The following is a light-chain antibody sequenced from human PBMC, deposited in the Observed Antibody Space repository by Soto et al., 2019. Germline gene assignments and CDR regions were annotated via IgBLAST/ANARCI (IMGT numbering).Light chain of an antibody. CDR3: SSYTSSSTVI. J-gene: IGLJ2*01. Sequence: QSALTQPASVSGSPGQSITISCTGTRSDVGVYNYVSWYQQHPCKAPKLMIYDVSNRPSGVSNRFSGSKSGNTASLTISGLQAEDEADYYCSSYTSSSTVIFGGGTKLTVL. V-gene: IGLV2-14*01. CDR1: RSDVGVYNY. CDR2: DVS.